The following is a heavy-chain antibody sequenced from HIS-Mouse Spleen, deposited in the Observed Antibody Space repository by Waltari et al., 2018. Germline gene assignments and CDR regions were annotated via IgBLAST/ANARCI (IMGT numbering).Heavy chain of an antibody. CDR3: ARDRLGGSGSYYFDY. CDR2: IAYDGSNK. Sequence: QVQLVESGGGVVQPGRSRRLSCAASGFTFSSYAMPWVRQAPGKGLEWVAVIAYDGSNKYYADSVKGRFTISRDNSKNTLYLQMNSLRAEDTAVYYCARDRLGGSGSYYFDYWGQGTLVTVSS. D-gene: IGHD3-10*01. V-gene: IGHV3-30*04. CDR1: GFTFSSYA. J-gene: IGHJ4*02.